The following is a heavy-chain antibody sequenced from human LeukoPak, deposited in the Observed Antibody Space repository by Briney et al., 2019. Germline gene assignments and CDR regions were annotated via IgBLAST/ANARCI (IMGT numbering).Heavy chain of an antibody. J-gene: IGHJ4*02. CDR3: ARVVAQVGALDY. CDR2: ISSSSSYI. V-gene: IGHV3-21*01. Sequence: PGGSLRLSCAASGFTFSSYSMNWVRQAPGKGLEWVSSISSSSSYIYYADSVKGRFTISRDNAKNSLYLQMNSLRAEDTAVYYCARVVAQVGALDYWGQGTLVTVSS. CDR1: GFTFSSYS. D-gene: IGHD1-26*01.